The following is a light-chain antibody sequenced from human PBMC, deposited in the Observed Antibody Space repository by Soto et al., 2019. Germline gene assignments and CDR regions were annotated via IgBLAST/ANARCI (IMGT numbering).Light chain of an antibody. V-gene: IGKV3-15*01. CDR2: DAS. CDR1: HTVSGD. Sequence: EIVLSQSPATLSVSPGERVTLSCRASHTVSGDLAWYHHKPGQAPRLLIYDASARALDTPARFAGSGSGTEFTLTISSLQSEDFAVYFCQQYNNWPITFGQGTRLEI. CDR3: QQYNNWPIT. J-gene: IGKJ5*01.